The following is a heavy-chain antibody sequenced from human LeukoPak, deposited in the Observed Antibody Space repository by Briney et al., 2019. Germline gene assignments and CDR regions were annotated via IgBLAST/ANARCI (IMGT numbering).Heavy chain of an antibody. D-gene: IGHD3-22*01. CDR1: GGSISSSSYY. CDR2: IYYSGST. J-gene: IGHJ4*02. V-gene: IGHV4-39*01. Sequence: SETLSLTCTVSGGSISSSSYYWGWIRQPPGQGLEWIGSIYYSGSTYYNPSLKSRVTISVDTSKNQFSLKLSSVTAADTAVYYCARGRYYYDSSGYYYYFDYWGQGTLVTVSS. CDR3: ARGRYYYDSSGYYYYFDY.